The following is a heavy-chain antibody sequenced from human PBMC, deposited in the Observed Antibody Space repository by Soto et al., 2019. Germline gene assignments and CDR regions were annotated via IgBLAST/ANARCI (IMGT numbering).Heavy chain of an antibody. D-gene: IGHD2-2*02. CDR2: ISWDDGSR. J-gene: IGHJ4*02. V-gene: IGHV3-43*01. CDR1: GFTFDDYT. CDR3: EKGGGAAIRSQFDY. Sequence: ESLKISCAASGFTFDDYTMHWVRQAPWKGLEWVSLISWDDGSRYYADSVKGRFTISRDNSKNSLYRQMNSLRTEETALYYCEKGGGAAIRSQFDYWGQGTLVTVSS.